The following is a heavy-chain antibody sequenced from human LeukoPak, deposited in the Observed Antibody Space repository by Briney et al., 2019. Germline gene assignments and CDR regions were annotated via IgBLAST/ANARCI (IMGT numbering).Heavy chain of an antibody. CDR2: IGHSGSA. Sequence: PSEILSLTCAVYGGSFSGYYWSWIRQPPGKGLEWIGEIGHSGSANYNPSLKSRVTISLDTSNSQFSLKLSSVTAADTAVYYCARAKQGGWFDPWGQGTLVTVSS. CDR3: ARAKQGGWFDP. D-gene: IGHD1/OR15-1a*01. J-gene: IGHJ5*02. V-gene: IGHV4-34*01. CDR1: GGSFSGYY.